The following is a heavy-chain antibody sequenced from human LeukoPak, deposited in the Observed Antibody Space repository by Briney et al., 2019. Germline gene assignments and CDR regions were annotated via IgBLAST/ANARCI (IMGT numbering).Heavy chain of an antibody. J-gene: IGHJ4*02. CDR3: ARGMFTVTTGGF. CDR2: IDPNSGGT. Sequence: ASVKVSCKASGYTFTVHYMHWVRQAPGQGLEWMGWIDPNSGGTNYAQNLQGRVTMTRDTSISTAYMELGSLTSDDTAVYYCARGMFTVTTGGFWGQGTLVTVSS. CDR1: GYTFTVHY. D-gene: IGHD4-17*01. V-gene: IGHV1-2*02.